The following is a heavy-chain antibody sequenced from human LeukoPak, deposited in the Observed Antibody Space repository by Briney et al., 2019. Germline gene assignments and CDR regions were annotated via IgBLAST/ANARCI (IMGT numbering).Heavy chain of an antibody. CDR1: GGTFSSYA. Sequence: ASVKVSCKASGGTFSSYAISWVRQAPGQGLEWMGGIIPIFGTANYAQKFQGRVTITADESTSTAYMELSSLRAEDTAVYYCARDRAHTTVYYYYYYGMDVWGQGTTVTVSS. CDR2: IIPIFGTA. J-gene: IGHJ6*02. V-gene: IGHV1-69*13. CDR3: ARDRAHTTVYYYYYYGMDV. D-gene: IGHD1-1*01.